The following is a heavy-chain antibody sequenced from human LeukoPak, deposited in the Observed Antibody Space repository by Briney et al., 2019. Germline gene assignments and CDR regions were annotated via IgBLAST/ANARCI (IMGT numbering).Heavy chain of an antibody. CDR3: ARRNAMDV. CDR1: GFTFSRYA. J-gene: IGHJ6*02. CDR2: INRDGSER. Sequence: GGSLRLSCATSGFTFSRYAMHWVRQAPGKGLEWVANINRDGSERYYVDSVKGRFTISRDDAKSSLYLQMNSLRAEDTAVYYCARRNAMDVWGQGTTVIVFS. V-gene: IGHV3-7*03.